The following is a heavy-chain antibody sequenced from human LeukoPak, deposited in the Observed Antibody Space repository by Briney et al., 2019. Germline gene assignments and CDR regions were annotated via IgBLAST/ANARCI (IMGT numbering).Heavy chain of an antibody. CDR1: GFTFSDYD. V-gene: IGHV3-13*01. CDR2: IGTAGDT. Sequence: GGSLRLSCAASGFTFSDYDMHWVRQATGKGLEWVSAIGTAGDTYYTGSVKGRCTISRGNAKNSLYLQMNSLRAGDTAVYYCARVAKERVGGVYYFDYWGQGTLVTVSS. J-gene: IGHJ4*02. CDR3: ARVAKERVGGVYYFDY. D-gene: IGHD1-1*01.